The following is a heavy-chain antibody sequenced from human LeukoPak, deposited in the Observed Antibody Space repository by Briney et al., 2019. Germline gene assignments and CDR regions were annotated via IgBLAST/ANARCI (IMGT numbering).Heavy chain of an antibody. V-gene: IGHV4-59*01. J-gene: IGHJ5*02. CDR1: GGSISSYY. CDR3: ARDRSQWLVHSWFDP. D-gene: IGHD6-19*01. Sequence: SETLSLTCTVSGGSISSYYWNWLRQPPGKGLEWIGYIYYNGSTNYNPSLKSRVTISVDTSKNQFSLKLNSVTAADTAVYYCARDRSQWLVHSWFDPWGQGTLVTVSS. CDR2: IYYNGST.